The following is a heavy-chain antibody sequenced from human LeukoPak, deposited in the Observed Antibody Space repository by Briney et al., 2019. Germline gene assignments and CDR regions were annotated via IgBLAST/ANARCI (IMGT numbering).Heavy chain of an antibody. CDR1: GYTFTSYD. J-gene: IGHJ4*02. Sequence: GASVKVSCKASGYTFTSYDINWVRQATGQGLEWMGWMNPNSGNTGYAQKFQGRVTMTRNTSISTAYMELSSLRSEDTAVYYCARVVLIAAAYYFDYWGQGTLVTVSS. CDR2: MNPNSGNT. D-gene: IGHD6-13*01. CDR3: ARVVLIAAAYYFDY. V-gene: IGHV1-8*01.